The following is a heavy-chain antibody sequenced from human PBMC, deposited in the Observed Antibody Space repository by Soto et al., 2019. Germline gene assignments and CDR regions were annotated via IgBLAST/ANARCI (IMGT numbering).Heavy chain of an antibody. V-gene: IGHV1-8*01. Sequence: ASVKVSCKASGYTFTSYDINWVRQATGQGLEWMGWMNPNSGNTGYAQKFQGRVTMTRNTSISTAYMELSSLRSEDTAVYYCARADPYSSSSGVDYCGQRTLVTVSS. D-gene: IGHD6-6*01. J-gene: IGHJ4*02. CDR3: ARADPYSSSSGVDY. CDR1: GYTFTSYD. CDR2: MNPNSGNT.